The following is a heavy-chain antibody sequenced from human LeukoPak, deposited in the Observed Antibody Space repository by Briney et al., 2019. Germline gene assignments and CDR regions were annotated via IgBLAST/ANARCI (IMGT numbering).Heavy chain of an antibody. Sequence: ASVKVSCKASGYTFTGYYMHWVGQAPGQGLEWMGRINPNSGDTNYAQKFQGRVTMTRDTSITTAYMELSRLRSDDTAVYYCARAESSNWDAKYYFDYWGQGTLVTVSS. D-gene: IGHD4-11*01. CDR1: GYTFTGYY. V-gene: IGHV1-2*06. CDR2: INPNSGDT. CDR3: ARAESSNWDAKYYFDY. J-gene: IGHJ4*02.